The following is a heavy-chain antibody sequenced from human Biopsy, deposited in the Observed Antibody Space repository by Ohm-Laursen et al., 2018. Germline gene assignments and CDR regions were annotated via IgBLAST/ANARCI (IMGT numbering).Heavy chain of an antibody. D-gene: IGHD4/OR15-4a*01. V-gene: IGHV4-34*01. CDR1: GGSFSGYG. J-gene: IGHJ3*01. CDR3: ARGLYGDNAGAFDV. Sequence: GTLSLTCSFYGGSFSGYGWTWIRQPPGKGLERVGEFSHTGTTIYNPSLKSRLTISVDMSKNHFSLWLTSVTVADTATYFCARGLYGDNAGAFDVWGQGTVVPVSS. CDR2: FSHTGTT.